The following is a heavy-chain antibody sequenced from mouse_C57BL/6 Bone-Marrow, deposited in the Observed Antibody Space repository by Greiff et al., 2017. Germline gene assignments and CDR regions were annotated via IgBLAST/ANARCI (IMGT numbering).Heavy chain of an antibody. D-gene: IGHD2-4*01. CDR1: GYTFTSYW. J-gene: IGHJ2*01. V-gene: IGHV1-50*01. CDR3: AREGLRQEAYFDY. CDR2: IDPSDSYT. Sequence: VQLQQPGAELVKPGASVKLSCKASGYTFTSYWMQWVKQRPGQGLEWIGEIDPSDSYTNYNPKFKGKATLTVDTSSSTAYMQLSSLSSEDSAVYYCAREGLRQEAYFDYWGQGTTLTVSS.